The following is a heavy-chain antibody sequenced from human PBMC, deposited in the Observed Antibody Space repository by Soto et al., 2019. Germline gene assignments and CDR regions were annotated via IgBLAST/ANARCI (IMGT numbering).Heavy chain of an antibody. Sequence: VGSLRLSCAASGFTFRSYAMSWVRQAPGKGLEWVSTISGSGDTTNYADSGKGRFTISRDNSKNTLYLQMKSLRAEDTAVYFCAKGNWYDFWGQGTLVTVSS. CDR3: AKGNWYDF. V-gene: IGHV3-23*01. CDR2: ISGSGDTT. CDR1: GFTFRSYA. J-gene: IGHJ5*01.